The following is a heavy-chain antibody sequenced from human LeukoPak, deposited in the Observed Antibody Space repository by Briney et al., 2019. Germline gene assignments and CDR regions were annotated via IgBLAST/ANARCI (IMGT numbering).Heavy chain of an antibody. CDR2: XXSKTXGGTT. V-gene: IGHV3-15*01. D-gene: IGHD3-10*01. J-gene: IGHJ4*02. CDR1: XXXXXXXX. Sequence: PGGSLRLSCAASXXXXXXXXXXXVXXXXXXXXXXXXXXXSKTXGGTTDXDAPVKGXXTISRDDSKNTLYLQMNSLKTEDTAVYYCTTDGKSSGPFEDYWGQGTLVTVSS. CDR3: TTDGKSSGPFEDY.